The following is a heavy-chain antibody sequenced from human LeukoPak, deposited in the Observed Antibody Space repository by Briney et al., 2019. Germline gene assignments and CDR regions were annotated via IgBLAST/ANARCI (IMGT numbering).Heavy chain of an antibody. V-gene: IGHV4-34*01. CDR1: GGSFSGYY. J-gene: IGHJ4*02. Sequence: PSETLSLTCAVYGGSFSGYYWSWIRQPPGKGLEWIGEINHSGSTNYNPSLKSRVTISVDTSKNQFSLKLSSVTAADTAVYYCARGVREYLDYWGQGTLVTVSS. CDR3: ARGVREYLDY. CDR2: INHSGST.